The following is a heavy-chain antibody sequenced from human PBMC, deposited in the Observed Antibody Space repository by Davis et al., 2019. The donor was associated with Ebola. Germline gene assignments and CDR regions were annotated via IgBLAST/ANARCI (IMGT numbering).Heavy chain of an antibody. J-gene: IGHJ6*03. D-gene: IGHD2-2*01. V-gene: IGHV3-53*01. CDR1: GFTVSSNY. CDR2: IYSGGST. Sequence: GESLKISCAASGFTVSSNYMSWVRQAPGKGLEWVSVIYSGGSTYYADSVKGRFTISRDNSKNTLYLQMNSLRAEDTAVYYCAREIGYCSSTSCLYYYYYMDVWGKGTTVTVSS. CDR3: AREIGYCSSTSCLYYYYYMDV.